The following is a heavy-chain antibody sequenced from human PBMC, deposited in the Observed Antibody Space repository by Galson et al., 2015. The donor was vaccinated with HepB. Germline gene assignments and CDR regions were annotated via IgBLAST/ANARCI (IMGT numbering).Heavy chain of an antibody. J-gene: IGHJ6*02. CDR3: AREYCSGGSCHDHYYYYGMDV. V-gene: IGHV1-69*04. Sequence: SVKVSCKASGGTFSSYTISWVRQAPGQGLEWMGRIIPILGIANYAQKFQGRVTITADKSTSTAYMELSSLRSEDTAVYYCAREYCSGGSCHDHYYYYGMDVWGQGTTVTVSS. D-gene: IGHD2-15*01. CDR1: GGTFSSYT. CDR2: IIPILGIA.